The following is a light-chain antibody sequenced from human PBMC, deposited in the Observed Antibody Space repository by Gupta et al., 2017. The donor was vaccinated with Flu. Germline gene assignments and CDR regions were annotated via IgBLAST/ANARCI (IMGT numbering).Light chain of an antibody. CDR2: RNN. CDR3: AVWDDSLSGWV. Sequence: QSVLTQPPSASGTPGQRVTISCSGSSSNIGSNYVYWYHQLPGTAPKLLIYRNNQRPSGVPDRFSGSKSGTSASLAISGLRSEDEADYYCAVWDDSLSGWVFGGGTKLTVL. J-gene: IGLJ3*02. CDR1: SSNIGSNY. V-gene: IGLV1-47*01.